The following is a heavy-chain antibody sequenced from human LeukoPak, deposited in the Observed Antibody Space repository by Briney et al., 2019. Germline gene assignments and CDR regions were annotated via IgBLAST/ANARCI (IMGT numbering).Heavy chain of an antibody. V-gene: IGHV3-74*01. J-gene: IGHJ6*02. CDR2: INNDGSST. CDR3: ARELVRGVNYYYGMDV. CDR1: GFTFSSYW. D-gene: IGHD3-10*01. Sequence: HPGGSLRLSCAASGFTFSSYWMQWVRQAPGKGLVWVSRINNDGSSTSYADSVRGRFTISRDNAKNTLYLQMNSLRAEDTAVYYYARELVRGVNYYYGMDVWGQGATVTVSS.